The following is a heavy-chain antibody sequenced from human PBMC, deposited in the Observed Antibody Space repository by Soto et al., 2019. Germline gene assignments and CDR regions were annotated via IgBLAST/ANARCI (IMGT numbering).Heavy chain of an antibody. Sequence: EVQLVESGGGLVQPGGSLRLSCAASGFTFSSCSMNWVRQAPGKGLEWVSYISSSSSTIYYADSVKGRFTISRDNAKNSLYLQMHSLRDGDTAVYYCARVKVVTATDCWGQGTLVTVSS. J-gene: IGHJ4*02. CDR1: GFTFSSCS. V-gene: IGHV3-48*02. CDR3: ARVKVVTATDC. CDR2: ISSSSSTI. D-gene: IGHD2-21*02.